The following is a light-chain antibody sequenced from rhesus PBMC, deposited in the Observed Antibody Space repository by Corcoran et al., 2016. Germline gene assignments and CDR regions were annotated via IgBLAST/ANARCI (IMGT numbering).Light chain of an antibody. CDR1: KTISRY. CDR2: GAS. J-gene: IGKJ1*01. V-gene: IGKV1-44*03. Sequence: DIQMTHSPSSLSASEGDRVTITCRASKTISRYLAWYQQKQGKVPKLLIYGASTLQSGVPSLYSASGSGTDLTITSSSRQPEESATYSCQHPNSHPPTFVQETKVEIK. CDR3: QHPNSHPPT.